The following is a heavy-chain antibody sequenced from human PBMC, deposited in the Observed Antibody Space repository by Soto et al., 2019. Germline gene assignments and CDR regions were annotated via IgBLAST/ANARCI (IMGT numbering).Heavy chain of an antibody. Sequence: LSLTCAVYGGSFSGYYWSWIRQPPGKGLGWIGEINHSGSTNYNPSLKSRVTISVDTSKNQFSLKLSSVTAADTAVYYCARGWYCYGSGSGYGMDVWGRGTTVTVSS. V-gene: IGHV4-34*01. D-gene: IGHD3-10*01. CDR3: ARGWYCYGSGSGYGMDV. CDR2: INHSGST. CDR1: GGSFSGYY. J-gene: IGHJ6*02.